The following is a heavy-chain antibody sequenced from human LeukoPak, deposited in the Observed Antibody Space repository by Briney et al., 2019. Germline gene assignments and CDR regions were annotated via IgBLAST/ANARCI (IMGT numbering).Heavy chain of an antibody. CDR1: GYSFTTYW. V-gene: IGHV5-51*01. CDR3: ARHGGGGSGGNSGFDY. CDR2: IFPADSDT. D-gene: IGHD4-23*01. Sequence: GESLKISCRASGYSFTTYWIGWVRQMPGKGLEWMGVIFPADSDTRYSPSFQGQVTISADKSISTAYLQWSSLKASDTAMYYCARHGGGGSGGNSGFDYWGQGTLVTVSS. J-gene: IGHJ4*02.